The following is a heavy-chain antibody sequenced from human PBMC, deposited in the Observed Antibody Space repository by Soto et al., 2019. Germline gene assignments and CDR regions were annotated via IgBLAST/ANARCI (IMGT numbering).Heavy chain of an antibody. CDR3: AKWPWEVITNGVDY. V-gene: IGHV3-30*18. D-gene: IGHD3-22*01. J-gene: IGHJ4*02. Sequence: QVQLVESGGGVVQPGRSLRLSCAASGFTFSSYGMHWVRQAPGKGLEWVAVISYDGSNKYYADSVKGRFTISRDNSKNTLYLQMNSLRAEDTAVYYCAKWPWEVITNGVDYWGQGTLVTVSS. CDR2: ISYDGSNK. CDR1: GFTFSSYG.